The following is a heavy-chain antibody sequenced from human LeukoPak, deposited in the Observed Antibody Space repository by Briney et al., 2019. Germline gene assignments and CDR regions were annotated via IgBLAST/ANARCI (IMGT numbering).Heavy chain of an antibody. Sequence: ASVKVSCKASGYTFTSYGISWVRQAPGQGLEWMGWISPYNGNTRYAQKLQGRVTMTTDTSTSTAYMEVRSLRSDDTAVYYCARGGKLMITMVRGALASRDGFDIWGQGTMVTVSS. D-gene: IGHD3-10*01. CDR2: ISPYNGNT. CDR1: GYTFTSYG. V-gene: IGHV1-18*01. CDR3: ARGGKLMITMVRGALASRDGFDI. J-gene: IGHJ3*02.